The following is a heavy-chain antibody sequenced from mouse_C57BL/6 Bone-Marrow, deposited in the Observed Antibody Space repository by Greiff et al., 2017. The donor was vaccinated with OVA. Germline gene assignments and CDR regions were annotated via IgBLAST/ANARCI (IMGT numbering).Heavy chain of an antibody. J-gene: IGHJ1*03. D-gene: IGHD1-1*01. CDR1: GFTFSSYA. CDR2: SSSGGGYI. CDR3: TRGATTVVAHWYFDV. V-gene: IGHV5-9-1*02. Sequence: EVKLVESGEGLVKPGGSLKLSCAASGFTFSSYAMSWVRQTPEQRLEWVAYSSSGGGYIYYADTVKGRFTISRDNARNTLYLQMSSLKSEDTAMYYCTRGATTVVAHWYFDVWGTGTTVTVSS.